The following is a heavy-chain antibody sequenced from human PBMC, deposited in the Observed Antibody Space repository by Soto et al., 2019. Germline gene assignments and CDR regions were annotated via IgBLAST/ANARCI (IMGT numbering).Heavy chain of an antibody. Sequence: EVQLVESGGGSVQPGGSLRLSCAASGFTFSRYWMHWVRQAPGKGLVWVSRINSYGSSTDYADSVKGRFTISRDNAKNTLYLQMNSLRVEDTDVYYCARGWIGDLNDAFDIWGQGTMVTVSS. CDR3: ARGWIGDLNDAFDI. CDR1: GFTFSRYW. V-gene: IGHV3-74*01. CDR2: INSYGSST. J-gene: IGHJ3*02. D-gene: IGHD2-2*03.